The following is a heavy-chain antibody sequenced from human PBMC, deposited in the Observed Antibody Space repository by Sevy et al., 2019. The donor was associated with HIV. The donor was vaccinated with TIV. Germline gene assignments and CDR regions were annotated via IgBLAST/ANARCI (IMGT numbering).Heavy chain of an antibody. CDR1: GYTFASEG. CDR2: IGAYNGNA. D-gene: IGHD3-10*01. Sequence: ASVKVSCKASGYTFASEGISWVRLAPGQGLEWMGWIGAYNGNANSAQKLQGRVTMTTDTSTSTAYMELSSLRSDDTAIYYCARVPTYYYGSATYFESWGQGTLVTVSS. J-gene: IGHJ4*02. CDR3: ARVPTYYYGSATYFES. V-gene: IGHV1-18*01.